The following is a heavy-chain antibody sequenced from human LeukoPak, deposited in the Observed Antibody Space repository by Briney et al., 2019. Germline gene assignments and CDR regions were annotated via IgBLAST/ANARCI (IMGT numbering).Heavy chain of an antibody. CDR2: ISSSSVYI. CDR3: ARAMVRGVNDY. J-gene: IGHJ4*02. V-gene: IGHV3-21*01. Sequence: PGGSLRLSCAASGFNFISYSINWLRQAPGKGLEWVSSISSSSVYIYYADSVKGRFTISRDNAKSSLYLQMSSLRAEDTAVYYCARAMVRGVNDYWGQGTLVTVSS. D-gene: IGHD3-10*01. CDR1: GFNFISYS.